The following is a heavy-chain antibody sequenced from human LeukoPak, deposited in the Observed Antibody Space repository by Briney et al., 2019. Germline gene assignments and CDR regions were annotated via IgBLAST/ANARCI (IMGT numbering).Heavy chain of an antibody. V-gene: IGHV4-34*01. CDR1: GGSFSDHY. D-gene: IGHD2-2*01. J-gene: IGHJ4*02. CDR3: ATLHKIVVVPAALNYFDY. Sequence: KPSETLSLTCAVYGGSFSDHYWNWIRQPPGKGLEWIGEINHSGTTNYNASLKSRVTISVDTSKNHFSLKLNSMTAADTAVYYCATLHKIVVVPAALNYFDYWGQGTLVTVSS. CDR2: INHSGTT.